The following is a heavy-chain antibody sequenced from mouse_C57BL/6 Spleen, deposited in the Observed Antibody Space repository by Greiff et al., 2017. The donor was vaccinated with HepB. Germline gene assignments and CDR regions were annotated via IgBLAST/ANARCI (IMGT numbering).Heavy chain of an antibody. Sequence: QVQLKQSGAELARPGASVKLSCKASGYTFTSYGISWVKQRTGQGLEWIGEIYPRSGNTYYNEKFKGKATLTADKSSSTAYMELRSLTSEDSAVYFCARCRYDYDVDYAMDYWGQGTSVTVSS. CDR3: ARCRYDYDVDYAMDY. D-gene: IGHD2-4*01. CDR2: IYPRSGNT. CDR1: GYTFTSYG. V-gene: IGHV1-81*01. J-gene: IGHJ4*01.